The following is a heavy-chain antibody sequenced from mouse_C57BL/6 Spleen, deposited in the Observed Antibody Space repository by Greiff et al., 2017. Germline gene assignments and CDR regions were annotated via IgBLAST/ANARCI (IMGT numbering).Heavy chain of an antibody. Sequence: EVKLVESGGGLVKPGGSLQLSCAASGFTFSDYGMHWVRQAPEKGLELVAYISSGSSTIYYADTVKGRFTISRDNAKNTLFLQMTSLRSEDTAVYYCARNDYSLYAMDYWGQGTSVTVSS. CDR2: ISSGSSTI. D-gene: IGHD2-4*01. CDR3: ARNDYSLYAMDY. J-gene: IGHJ4*01. CDR1: GFTFSDYG. V-gene: IGHV5-17*01.